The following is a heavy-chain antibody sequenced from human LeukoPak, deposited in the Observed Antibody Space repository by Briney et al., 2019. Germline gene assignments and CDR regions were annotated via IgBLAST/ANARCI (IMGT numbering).Heavy chain of an antibody. V-gene: IGHV3-53*01. CDR3: ARGAAPDV. CDR2: IYRGGGT. Sequence: PGGSLRLSCAASGFTVSSIYMNWVRQAPGKGLQWVSIIYRGGGTSYANSVRGRFIISRDNSKNTLYLQMNSLRAEDTAVYYCARGAAPDVWGQGTTVTVSS. J-gene: IGHJ6*02. D-gene: IGHD2-15*01. CDR1: GFTVSSIY.